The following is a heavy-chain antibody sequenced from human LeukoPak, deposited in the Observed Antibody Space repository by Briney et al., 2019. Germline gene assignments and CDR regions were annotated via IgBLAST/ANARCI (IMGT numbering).Heavy chain of an antibody. CDR1: GYTFTAYY. D-gene: IGHD1-26*01. Sequence: SVNVSCKASGYTFTAYYLHWVRQAPGQGLEGVGWINPNSCGTHYAQKFQGGMTLISDKSISTVYMEASRLTSDATAVYYCARCQEMWVDHWGQGTLVTVSS. J-gene: IGHJ4*02. CDR3: ARCQEMWVDH. V-gene: IGHV1-2*02. CDR2: INPNSCGT.